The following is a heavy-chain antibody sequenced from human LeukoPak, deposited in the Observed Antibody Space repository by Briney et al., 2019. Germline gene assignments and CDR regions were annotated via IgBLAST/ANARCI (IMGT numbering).Heavy chain of an antibody. Sequence: SETLSLTCTVSGDSITSSAYYWSWIRQPPGKGLEWIGEINHSGSTNYNPSLKSRVTISVDTSKNQFSLKLSSVTAADTAVYYCARGGVQLWTRAFDYWGQGTLVTVSS. V-gene: IGHV4-39*07. CDR3: ARGGVQLWTRAFDY. CDR2: INHSGST. J-gene: IGHJ4*02. D-gene: IGHD5-18*01. CDR1: GDSITSSAYY.